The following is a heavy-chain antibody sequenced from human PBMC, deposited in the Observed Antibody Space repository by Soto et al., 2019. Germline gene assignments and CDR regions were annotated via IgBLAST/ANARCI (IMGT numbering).Heavy chain of an antibody. J-gene: IGHJ5*02. D-gene: IGHD1-26*01. Sequence: PGGSLRLSCTASGITFSRYWMHWVRQAPGKGLVWVSRLNSDGSTTTYADSVKGRYTISRDDAKNTLYLQMNSLRAEDTAVYYCARVRTTTSWFDLWGQGTLVTVS. CDR2: LNSDGSTT. CDR1: GITFSRYW. CDR3: ARVRTTTSWFDL. V-gene: IGHV3-74*01.